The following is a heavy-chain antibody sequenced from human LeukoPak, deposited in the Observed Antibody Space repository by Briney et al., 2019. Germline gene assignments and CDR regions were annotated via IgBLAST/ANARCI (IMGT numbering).Heavy chain of an antibody. V-gene: IGHV3-33*06. CDR3: AKDLCGGDRLPFDY. CDR2: IWYDGSDK. CDR1: GFTFSSHG. D-gene: IGHD2-21*02. J-gene: IGHJ4*02. Sequence: GGSLRLSCAASGFTFSSHGIHWVRQAPGKGLEWVAVIWYDGSDKDYADSVKGRFTISRDNSKNTLYLQMNSLRVEDTAVYYCAKDLCGGDRLPFDYGGQGTLVTVSS.